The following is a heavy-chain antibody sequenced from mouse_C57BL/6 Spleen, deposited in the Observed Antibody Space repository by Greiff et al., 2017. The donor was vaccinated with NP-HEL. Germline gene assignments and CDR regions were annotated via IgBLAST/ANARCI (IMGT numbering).Heavy chain of an antibody. D-gene: IGHD2-3*01. CDR1: GYSITSGYY. CDR3: ARSDGYYAWFAY. J-gene: IGHJ3*01. Sequence: EVQLVESGPGLVKPSQSLSLTCSVTGYSITSGYYWNWIRQFPGNKLEWMGYISYDGSNNYNPSLKNRISITRDTSKNQFFLKLNSVTTEDTATYYCARSDGYYAWFAYWGQGTLVTVSA. V-gene: IGHV3-6*01. CDR2: ISYDGSN.